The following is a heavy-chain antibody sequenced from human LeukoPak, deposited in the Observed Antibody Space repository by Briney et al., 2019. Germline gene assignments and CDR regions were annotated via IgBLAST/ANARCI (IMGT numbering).Heavy chain of an antibody. D-gene: IGHD3-10*01. CDR3: ARDRVGSFDY. CDR1: GFTFSYNG. CDR2: INGNGGTT. J-gene: IGHJ4*02. Sequence: GGSLRLSCAASGFTFSYNGMSWVRQAPGKGLEWVSAINGNGGTTFYADSVKGRFTISRDNSKNTLYLQMDSLRAEDTAVYYCARDRVGSFDYWGQGTLVTVSS. V-gene: IGHV3-23*01.